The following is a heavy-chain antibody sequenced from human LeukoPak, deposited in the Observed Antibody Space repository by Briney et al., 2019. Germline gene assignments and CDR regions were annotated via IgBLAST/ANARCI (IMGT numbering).Heavy chain of an antibody. CDR3: ARHKRYFDWSEFDY. CDR1: GGSVSSGSYY. D-gene: IGHD3-9*01. Sequence: SETLSLTCTVSGGSVSSGSYYWSWIRQPPGKGLEWIGYIYYSGSTNYNPSLKSRVTISVDTSKNQFSLKLSSVTAADTAVYYCARHKRYFDWSEFDYWGQGTLVTVSS. J-gene: IGHJ4*02. CDR2: IYYSGST. V-gene: IGHV4-61*01.